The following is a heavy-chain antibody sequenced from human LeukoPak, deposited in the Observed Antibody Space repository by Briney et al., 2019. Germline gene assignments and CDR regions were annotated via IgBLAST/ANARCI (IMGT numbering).Heavy chain of an antibody. J-gene: IGHJ5*02. CDR1: GGSISSHY. V-gene: IGHV4-59*11. CDR3: ARAGKIGWFDP. CDR2: IYYSGST. Sequence: SETLSLTCSVSGGSISSHYWSWIRQPPGKGLEWIGYIYYSGSTNYNPSLKSRVTISVDTSKNQFSLKLSSVTAADTAVYYCARAGKIGWFDPWGQGTLVTVSS.